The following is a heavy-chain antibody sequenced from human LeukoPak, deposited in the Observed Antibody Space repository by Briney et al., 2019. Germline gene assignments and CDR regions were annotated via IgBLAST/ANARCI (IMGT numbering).Heavy chain of an antibody. CDR1: GFTFNYYW. CDR3: ARVRKLRTRGVMDPLGY. D-gene: IGHD3-10*01. V-gene: IGHV3-7*01. J-gene: IGHJ4*02. Sequence: GGSLRLSCAASGFTFNYYWLTRVRQAPGKGLEWVTNIQQDGSEKYYVDSVKGRFIISRDNAKNSLYLQMNSLRAEDTAVYYCARVRKLRTRGVMDPLGYWGQGTLVTVSS. CDR2: IQQDGSEK.